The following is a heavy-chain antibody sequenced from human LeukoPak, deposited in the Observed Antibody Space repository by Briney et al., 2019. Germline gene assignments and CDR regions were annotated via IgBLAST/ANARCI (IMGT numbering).Heavy chain of an antibody. Sequence: PSETLSLTCTVSGGSISNYFWSWIRQPPGKGLEWIGFITYSGSTDHNPSLKSQVTISVDASKNQFSLKLTSVTAADTAVYYCVRHTTSGWYQVVYWGQGTLVTVSS. V-gene: IGHV4-59*01. CDR3: VRHTTSGWYQVVY. CDR1: GGSISNYF. D-gene: IGHD6-19*01. CDR2: ITYSGST. J-gene: IGHJ4*02.